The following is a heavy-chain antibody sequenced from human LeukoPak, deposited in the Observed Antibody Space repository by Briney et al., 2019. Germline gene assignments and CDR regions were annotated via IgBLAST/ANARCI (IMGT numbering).Heavy chain of an antibody. CDR2: INHSGST. CDR1: GGSFSGYY. V-gene: IGHV4-34*01. D-gene: IGHD2-2*01. Sequence: SSETLSLTCAIYGGSFSGYYWSWIRQPPGKGLEWIGEINHSGSTNYNPSLKSRVTISVDTSKNQFSLKLSSVTAADTAVYYCARSLPDRNVGVPVDIGVHWGQGTLVTVFS. J-gene: IGHJ4*02. CDR3: ARSLPDRNVGVPVDIGVH.